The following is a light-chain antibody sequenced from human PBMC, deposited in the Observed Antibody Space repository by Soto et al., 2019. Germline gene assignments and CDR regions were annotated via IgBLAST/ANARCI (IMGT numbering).Light chain of an antibody. Sequence: QSALTQPRSVSGSPGQSVTISCTGTSSDVGGYNFVSWYQHHPGKAPKLMIYDVSKRPSGVPDLFSGSKSGSTASLTISGLQAEDEADYYCCSYAGSYTVVFGGGTKLTVL. CDR3: CSYAGSYTVV. CDR2: DVS. J-gene: IGLJ3*02. V-gene: IGLV2-11*01. CDR1: SSDVGGYNF.